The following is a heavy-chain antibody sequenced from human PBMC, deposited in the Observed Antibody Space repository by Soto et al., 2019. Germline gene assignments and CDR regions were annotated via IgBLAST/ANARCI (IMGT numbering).Heavy chain of an antibody. CDR3: ATEETGPFGGAQVY. D-gene: IGHD3-16*01. CDR2: VYYSGST. Sequence: QLQLQESGPGLVKPSETLSLTCSVSGGSISSSSYYWGWIRQPPGKGLEWIGSVYYSGSTFYNPSLESRLTIAVDTSKNQFSLRLSSVNAADTAVYYCATEETGPFGGAQVYWGQGTLVTVSS. J-gene: IGHJ4*02. CDR1: GGSISSSSYY. V-gene: IGHV4-39*01.